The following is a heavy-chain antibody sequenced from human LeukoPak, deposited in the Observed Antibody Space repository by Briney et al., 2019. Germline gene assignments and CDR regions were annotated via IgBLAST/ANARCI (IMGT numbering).Heavy chain of an antibody. V-gene: IGHV4-31*03. Sequence: SQTLSLTCTVSGGSISSGGYYWSWIRQHPGKGLEWIGYIYYSGSTYYNPSLKSRVTISVDTSKNQFSLKLSSVTAAGTAVYYCARAQDSSGYYWYFDYWGQGTLVTVSS. CDR3: ARAQDSSGYYWYFDY. CDR1: GGSISSGGYY. CDR2: IYYSGST. J-gene: IGHJ4*02. D-gene: IGHD3-22*01.